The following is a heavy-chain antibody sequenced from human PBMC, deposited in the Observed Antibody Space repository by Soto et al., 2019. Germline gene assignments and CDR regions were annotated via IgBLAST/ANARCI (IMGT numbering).Heavy chain of an antibody. J-gene: IGHJ4*02. CDR2: IKEDGSLK. Sequence: DVQLVGSGGGLVQPGGSLRLSCAASGFYITNYWMTWVRQAPGKGPEWVANIKEDGSLKFYVDSVRGRFTISRDNAKNSVYLEMSRLRAEDTAVYYCVRDSYTAHWHTAGEDYWGQGTLVTVSS. D-gene: IGHD2-2*02. V-gene: IGHV3-7*01. CDR3: VRDSYTAHWHTAGEDY. CDR1: GFYITNYW.